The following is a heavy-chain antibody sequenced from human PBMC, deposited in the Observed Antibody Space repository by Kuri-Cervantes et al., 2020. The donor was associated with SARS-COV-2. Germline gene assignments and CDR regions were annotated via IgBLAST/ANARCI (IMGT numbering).Heavy chain of an antibody. V-gene: IGHV3-48*04. D-gene: IGHD7-27*01. CDR3: ARDLRLGKSLDY. Sequence: GESLKISCAASGFTFSSYSMNWVRQAPGKGLEWVSNIGTSGTTKYYADSVKGRFTISRDNAKNSLYLQMSSLRAEDTAVYYCARDLRLGKSLDYWGQGTLVTDSS. J-gene: IGHJ4*02. CDR1: GFTFSSYS. CDR2: IGTSGTTK.